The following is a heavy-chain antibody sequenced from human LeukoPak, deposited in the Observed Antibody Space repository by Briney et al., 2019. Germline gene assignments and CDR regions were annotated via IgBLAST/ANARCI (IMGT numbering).Heavy chain of an antibody. Sequence: SETLSLTCTVSGGSISTYYWTWIRQPPGKGLEWIGYLYYSGTTNYNPSLKSRLTISVDTSKNQFSLKLSSVTAADTAVYYCAGDSSGWSGWFDPWGQGTLVTVSS. J-gene: IGHJ5*02. CDR1: GGSISTYY. CDR3: AGDSSGWSGWFDP. V-gene: IGHV4-59*01. CDR2: LYYSGTT. D-gene: IGHD6-19*01.